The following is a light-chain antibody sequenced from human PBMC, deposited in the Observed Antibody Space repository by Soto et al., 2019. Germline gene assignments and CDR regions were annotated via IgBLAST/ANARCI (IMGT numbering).Light chain of an antibody. Sequence: EIVLPQSPGTLSLSPGERATLTSRASQSVSNNYLAGYQQKPGQAPRLLIYGASNRATGIPDSFSGSGSGTDFTLTISRLEPEDFAVYYCQQYGSSGTFGQGTKVDNK. CDR1: QSVSNNY. J-gene: IGKJ1*01. V-gene: IGKV3-20*01. CDR3: QQYGSSGT. CDR2: GAS.